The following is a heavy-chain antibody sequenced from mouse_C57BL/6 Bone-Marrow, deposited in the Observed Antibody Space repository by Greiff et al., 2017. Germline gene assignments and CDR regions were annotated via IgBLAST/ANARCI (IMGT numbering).Heavy chain of an antibody. Sequence: VKLVESGPGLVAPSQSLSITCTVSGFSLTSYAISWVRQPPGKGLEWLGVIWTGGGTNYNSALKSRLSISKDNSKSQVFLKMNSLRTDDTARYYCARKGLAYYSTPWYFDVWGTGTTVTVSS. J-gene: IGHJ1*03. CDR1: GFSLTSYA. D-gene: IGHD2-5*01. CDR3: ARKGLAYYSTPWYFDV. V-gene: IGHV2-9-1*01. CDR2: IWTGGGT.